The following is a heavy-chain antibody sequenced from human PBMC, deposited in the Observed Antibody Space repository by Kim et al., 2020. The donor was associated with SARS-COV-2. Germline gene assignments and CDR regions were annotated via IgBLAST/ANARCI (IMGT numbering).Heavy chain of an antibody. D-gene: IGHD2-15*01. Sequence: ASVKVSCKASGYTFTDYAVTWVRQAPGQGLEWMGWINTDTKKPMYAQGFTGRFVFSLDTSVGTAYLQISSLETEDTAVYFCARGRSCSGGRCYGDYWGQGTLLAVSS. CDR2: INTDTKKP. CDR3: ARGRSCSGGRCYGDY. V-gene: IGHV7-4-1*02. J-gene: IGHJ4*02. CDR1: GYTFTDYA.